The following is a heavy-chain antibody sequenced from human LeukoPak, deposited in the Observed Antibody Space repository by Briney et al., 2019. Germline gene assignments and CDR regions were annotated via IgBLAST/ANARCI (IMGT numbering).Heavy chain of an antibody. CDR2: IYYSGST. D-gene: IGHD6-19*01. V-gene: IGHV4-39*01. Sequence: SETLSLTCTVSGGSISSSGYYWGWVRQPPGKGLEWIGSIYYSGSTYYNPSLKSRVTISVDTSKNQFSLKLSSVTAADTAVYYCARHVTYNSAWPYYFDYWGQGTLVTVSS. CDR1: GGSISSSGYY. J-gene: IGHJ4*02. CDR3: ARHVTYNSAWPYYFDY.